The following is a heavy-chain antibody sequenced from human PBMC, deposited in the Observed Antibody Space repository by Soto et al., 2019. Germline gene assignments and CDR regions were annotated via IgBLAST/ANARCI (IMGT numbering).Heavy chain of an antibody. Sequence: GSLRLSCAASGFTFGISGMNWVRQAPGKGLEWVAYISSTSSTIRYADSVKARFAISRDNAKNSVFLHMNSLKDEDTAVYYCATNRGGAGATDYWGQGTLVTVSS. CDR2: ISSTSSTI. CDR3: ATNRGGAGATDY. V-gene: IGHV3-48*02. D-gene: IGHD1-26*01. CDR1: GFTFGISG. J-gene: IGHJ4*02.